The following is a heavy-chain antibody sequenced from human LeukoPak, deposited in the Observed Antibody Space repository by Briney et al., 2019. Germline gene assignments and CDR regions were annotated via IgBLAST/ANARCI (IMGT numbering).Heavy chain of an antibody. Sequence: SETLSLTCSVSGGSISNYYWSWIRQPPGKGLEWIGSIYDSGSTYYNPSLKSRVTISVDTSKNQFSLKLNSVTAADTAVYYCARHYGPWGQGTLVTVSS. CDR3: ARHYGP. D-gene: IGHD3-16*01. CDR1: GGSISNYY. J-gene: IGHJ5*02. CDR2: IYDSGST. V-gene: IGHV4-59*05.